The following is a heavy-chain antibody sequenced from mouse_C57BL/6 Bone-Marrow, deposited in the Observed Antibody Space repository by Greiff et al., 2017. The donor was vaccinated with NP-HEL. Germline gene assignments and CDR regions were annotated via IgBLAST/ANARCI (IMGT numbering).Heavy chain of an antibody. V-gene: IGHV1-82*01. CDR2: IYPGDGDT. CDR1: GYAFSSSW. J-gene: IGHJ1*03. Sequence: VQLHQSGPELVKPGASVKISCKASGYAFSSSWMNWVKQRPGKGLEWIGRIYPGDGDTNYNGKFKGKATLTADKSSSTAYMQLSSLTSEDSAVYFCARYGYYWYFDVGGTGTTVTVSS. D-gene: IGHD2-2*01. CDR3: ARYGYYWYFDV.